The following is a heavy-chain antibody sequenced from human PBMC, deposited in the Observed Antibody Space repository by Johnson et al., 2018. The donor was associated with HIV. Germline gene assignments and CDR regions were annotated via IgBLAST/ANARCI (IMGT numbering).Heavy chain of an antibody. J-gene: IGHJ3*02. V-gene: IGHV3-9*01. CDR1: GFTFDDDA. D-gene: IGHD1-1*01. CDR2: ISWNSGSI. Sequence: VQLVESGGGVVQPGGSLRLSCAASGFTFDDDAMHWVRQAPGKGLEWVSGISWNSGSIGYADSVKGRFTISRDNSKTTLYLQMNNLRAEDTAVYFCATVWRNEGRHSFDTWGQGTVVTVSS. CDR3: ATVWRNEGRHSFDT.